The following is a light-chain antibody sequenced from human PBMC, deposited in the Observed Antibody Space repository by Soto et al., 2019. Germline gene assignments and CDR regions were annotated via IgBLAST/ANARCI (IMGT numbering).Light chain of an antibody. CDR1: QSVSSSY. CDR2: DAS. Sequence: EIVLTQSPGTLSLSPGERATLSCRASQSVSSSYLAWYQQKPGQAPRLLIYDASSRATGIPDRFSGSGSGTDFTLTIRRLEPEDFALYYCQQYGSSPFTFGPGTKVDIK. CDR3: QQYGSSPFT. V-gene: IGKV3-20*01. J-gene: IGKJ3*01.